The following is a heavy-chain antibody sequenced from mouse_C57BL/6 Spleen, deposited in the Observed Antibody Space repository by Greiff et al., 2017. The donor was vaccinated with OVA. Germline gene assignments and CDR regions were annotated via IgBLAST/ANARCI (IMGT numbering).Heavy chain of an antibody. CDR3: ARRDGNFYAMDY. V-gene: IGHV1-82*01. Sequence: QVQLQQSGPELVKPGASVKISCKASGYAFSSSWMNWVKQRPGKGLEWIGRIYPGDGDTNYNGKFKGKATLTADKSSSTASMQLSSLTSEDSAVYFCARRDGNFYAMDYWGQGTSVTVSS. J-gene: IGHJ4*01. CDR2: IYPGDGDT. CDR1: GYAFSSSW. D-gene: IGHD2-1*01.